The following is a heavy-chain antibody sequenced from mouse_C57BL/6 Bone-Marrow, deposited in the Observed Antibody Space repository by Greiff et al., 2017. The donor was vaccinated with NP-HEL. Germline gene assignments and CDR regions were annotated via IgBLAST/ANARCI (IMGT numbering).Heavy chain of an antibody. CDR1: GFSLTSYG. V-gene: IGHV2-6-1*01. CDR3: ARHGGYSYAMDY. CDR2: IWSDGST. J-gene: IGHJ4*01. D-gene: IGHD2-12*01. Sequence: VKLQESGPGLVAPSQSLSITCTVSGFSLTSYGVHWVRQPPGKGLEWLVVIWSDGSTTYNSALKSRLSISKDNSKSQVFLKMNSLQTDDTAMYYCARHGGYSYAMDYWGQGTSVTVSS.